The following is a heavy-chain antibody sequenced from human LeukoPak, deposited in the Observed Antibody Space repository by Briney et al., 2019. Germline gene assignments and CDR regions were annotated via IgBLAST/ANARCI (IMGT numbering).Heavy chain of an antibody. CDR1: GFTFSSYG. Sequence: QPGRSLRLSCAASGFTFSSYGMHWVRQAPGKGLEWVAVISYDGSNKYYADSVKGRFTISRDNSKNTLYLQMNSLRAEDTAVYYCAKQRYYYGSGYYFDYWGQGTLVTVSS. CDR3: AKQRYYYGSGYYFDY. CDR2: ISYDGSNK. J-gene: IGHJ4*02. D-gene: IGHD3-10*01. V-gene: IGHV3-30*18.